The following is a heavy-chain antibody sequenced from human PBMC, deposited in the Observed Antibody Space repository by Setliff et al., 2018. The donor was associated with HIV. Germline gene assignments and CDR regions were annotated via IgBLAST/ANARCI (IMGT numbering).Heavy chain of an antibody. Sequence: PSETLSLTCTVSGGIISSDSFFWSWIRQPAGKGLEWIGHISATGSTNYNPSLKSRVTMSLDTSKNQFSLNLNSVTAADAAVYFCARHCGYSPGQICYYYLDIWGKGTTVTVSS. CDR2: ISATGST. V-gene: IGHV4-61*09. J-gene: IGHJ6*03. D-gene: IGHD5-18*01. CDR3: ARHCGYSPGQICYYYLDI. CDR1: GGIISSDSFF.